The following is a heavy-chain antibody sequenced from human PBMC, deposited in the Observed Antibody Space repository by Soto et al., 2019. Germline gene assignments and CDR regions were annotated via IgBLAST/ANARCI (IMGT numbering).Heavy chain of an antibody. Sequence: QVQLVESGGGVVQPGRSLRLSCAASGFTFSSYAMHWVRQAPGKGLEWVAVISYDGSNKYYADSVKGRFTISRDDSKNRLYLQMNSLRAEDTAVYYCARDRGIAAAGTFDYWGQGTLVTVSS. J-gene: IGHJ4*02. D-gene: IGHD6-13*01. CDR3: ARDRGIAAAGTFDY. CDR1: GFTFSSYA. CDR2: ISYDGSNK. V-gene: IGHV3-30*01.